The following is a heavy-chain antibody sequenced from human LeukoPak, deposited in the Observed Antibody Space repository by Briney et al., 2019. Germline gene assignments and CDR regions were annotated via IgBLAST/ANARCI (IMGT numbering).Heavy chain of an antibody. CDR1: GFTFSNYD. CDR3: ARGGDYYDSSGFSAAVKH. Sequence: ASVKVSCKASGFTFSNYDINWMRQATGQGLEWMGWMNPDSGDTGSAQKFQGRVVMTRDTSINTAYIELSSLRSEDTAVYYCARGGDYYDSSGFSAAVKHWGQGTLVIVSS. CDR2: MNPDSGDT. V-gene: IGHV1-8*01. J-gene: IGHJ4*02. D-gene: IGHD3-22*01.